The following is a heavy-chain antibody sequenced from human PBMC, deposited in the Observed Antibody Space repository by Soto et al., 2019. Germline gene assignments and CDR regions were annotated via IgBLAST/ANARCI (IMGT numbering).Heavy chain of an antibody. CDR1: GFTFSSYA. Sequence: LRLSCAASGFTFSSYAMHWVRQAPGKGLEWVAVISYDGSNKYYADSVKGRFTISRDNSKNTLYLQMNSLRAEDTAVYYCARVIAVAGDYFDCWGQGTLVTVSS. CDR2: ISYDGSNK. CDR3: ARVIAVAGDYFDC. D-gene: IGHD6-19*01. J-gene: IGHJ4*02. V-gene: IGHV3-30-3*01.